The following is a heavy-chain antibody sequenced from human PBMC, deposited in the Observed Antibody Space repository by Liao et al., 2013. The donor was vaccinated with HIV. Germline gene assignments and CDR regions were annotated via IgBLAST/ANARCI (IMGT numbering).Heavy chain of an antibody. Sequence: QVQLQESGPGLVKPSQTLSLTCTVSGGSISSGDYYWSWIRQPPGKGLEGIGEINHSGSTNYNPSLKSRVTMSVDTSKNQFSLKLSSVTAADTAVYYCARETHGDYYYYYYMDVWGKGTTVTVSS. D-gene: IGHD4-17*01. CDR3: ARETHGDYYYYYYMDV. J-gene: IGHJ6*03. V-gene: IGHV4-30-4*08. CDR1: GGSISSGDYY. CDR2: INHSGST.